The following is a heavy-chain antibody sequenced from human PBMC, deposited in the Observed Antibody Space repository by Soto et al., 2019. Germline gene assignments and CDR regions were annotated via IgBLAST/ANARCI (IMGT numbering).Heavy chain of an antibody. CDR3: ARGGRRQQYGMDV. D-gene: IGHD6-13*01. CDR1: GGSFSGYY. Sequence: SETLSLTCAVYGGSFSGYYWSWIRQPPGKGLEWIGEINHSGSTNYNPSLKSRVTISVDTSKNQFSLKLSSVTAADTAVYYCARGGRRQQYGMDVWGQGTTVTVPS. CDR2: INHSGST. V-gene: IGHV4-34*01. J-gene: IGHJ6*02.